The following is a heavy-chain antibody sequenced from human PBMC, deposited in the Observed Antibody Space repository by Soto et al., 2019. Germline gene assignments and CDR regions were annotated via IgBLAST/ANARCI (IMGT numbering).Heavy chain of an antibody. J-gene: IGHJ4*02. CDR1: GFTFSSYG. Sequence: GGSLRLSCAASGFTFSSYGMHWVRQAPGKGLEWVAVIWYDGSNKYYADSVKGRFTISRDNSKNTLYLQMNSLRAEDTAVYYCAREGSGYLIATFDYWGQGTLVTVSS. CDR2: IWYDGSNK. CDR3: AREGSGYLIATFDY. V-gene: IGHV3-33*01. D-gene: IGHD2-21*01.